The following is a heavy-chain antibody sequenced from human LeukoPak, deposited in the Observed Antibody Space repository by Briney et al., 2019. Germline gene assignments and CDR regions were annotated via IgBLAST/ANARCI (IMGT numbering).Heavy chain of an antibody. D-gene: IGHD3-9*01. CDR3: ARVHYDILTGYPNFDY. J-gene: IGHJ4*02. Sequence: SETLSLTCTVSGGSISSYYWSWFRQPPGKGLEWIGYIYYSGSTNYNPSLKSRVTISVDTSKNQFSLKLSSVTAADTAVYYCARVHYDILTGYPNFDYWGQGTLVTVSS. V-gene: IGHV4-59*01. CDR2: IYYSGST. CDR1: GGSISSYY.